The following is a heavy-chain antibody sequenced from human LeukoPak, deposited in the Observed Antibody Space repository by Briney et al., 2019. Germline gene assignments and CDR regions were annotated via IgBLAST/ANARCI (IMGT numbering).Heavy chain of an antibody. CDR3: ARAVAFGGVIAYFDY. J-gene: IGHJ4*02. Sequence: PGGSLRLSCAASGFTFSSYEMNWVRQAPGKGLEWVSYISSSGSTIYYAGSVKGRFTISRDNAKNSLYLQMNSLRAEDTAVYYCARAVAFGGVIAYFDYWGQGTLVTVSS. CDR1: GFTFSSYE. D-gene: IGHD3-16*02. CDR2: ISSSGSTI. V-gene: IGHV3-48*03.